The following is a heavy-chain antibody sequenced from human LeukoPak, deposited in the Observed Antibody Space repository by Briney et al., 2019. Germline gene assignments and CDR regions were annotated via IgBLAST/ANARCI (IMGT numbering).Heavy chain of an antibody. J-gene: IGHJ3*02. CDR3: ARDESLGDLWSGYFDAFDI. Sequence: GGSLRLSCAASGFTSNNHGMHWVRQAPGKGLEWVTFISYGGSNKYYAGSVKGRFTISRDISKNTVYLQMNSLRAEDTAVYYCARDESLGDLWSGYFDAFDIWGQGTMVTVSS. CDR2: ISYGGSNK. CDR1: GFTSNNHG. D-gene: IGHD3-3*01. V-gene: IGHV3-30-3*01.